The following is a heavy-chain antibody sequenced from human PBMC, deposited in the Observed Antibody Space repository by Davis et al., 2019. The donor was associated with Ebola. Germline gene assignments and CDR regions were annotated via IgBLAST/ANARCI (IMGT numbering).Heavy chain of an antibody. D-gene: IGHD1-1*01. J-gene: IGHJ4*02. CDR3: ARAQFPTTSDH. CDR1: GYTFTNYE. CDR2: INPHNGNT. V-gene: IGHV1-18*04. Sequence: ASVTVSCKASGYTFTNYEITWVRQAPGQGLEWMGWINPHNGNTNYAQNVQGRVIMTSDTATTTAYMEVGSLRSDDTAVYYCARAQFPTTSDHWGQGTLVTVSS.